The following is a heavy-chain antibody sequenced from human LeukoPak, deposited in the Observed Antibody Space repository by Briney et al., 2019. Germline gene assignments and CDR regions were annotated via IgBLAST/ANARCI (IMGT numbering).Heavy chain of an antibody. J-gene: IGHJ5*02. CDR3: TRGATASFDP. D-gene: IGHD5-12*01. V-gene: IGHV3-74*01. CDR1: EFTFSNYW. CDR2: INNDGSDT. Sequence: GGSLRLSCAASEFTFSNYWMHWVRQAPGKGLVWVSRINNDGSDTVYADSVKGRFTISRDNAKNTLYLQMNSLRAEDTAIYYCTRGATASFDPWGQGTLVTVSS.